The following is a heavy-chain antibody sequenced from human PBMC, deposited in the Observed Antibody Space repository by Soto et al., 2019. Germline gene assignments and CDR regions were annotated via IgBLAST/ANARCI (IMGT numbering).Heavy chain of an antibody. V-gene: IGHV3-23*01. CDR1: GFTFSSYA. D-gene: IGHD4-17*01. J-gene: IGHJ4*02. Sequence: EVQLLESGGGLVQPGGSLRLSCAASGFTFSSYAMSWVRQAPGKGLEWVSAISGSGGSTYYADSVKGRFTISRDNSKNTLYLQMNSLRAEDTAVYYCAKISFPDDDYGSPPEGPVRAQDYWGQGTLVTVSS. CDR2: ISGSGGST. CDR3: AKISFPDDDYGSPPEGPVRAQDY.